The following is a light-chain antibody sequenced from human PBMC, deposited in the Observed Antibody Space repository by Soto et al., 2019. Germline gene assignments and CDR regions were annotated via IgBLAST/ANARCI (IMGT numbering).Light chain of an antibody. CDR1: HSVSSY. Sequence: ETVLTQSPATLALSPWEGATLSCRASHSVSSYLAWYQQKPGQAPRLLIYGASSRATGIPDRFSGSGSQTEFTLTVSSLQSEDFAVYYCQQYNNWPPITFGQGTRLEIK. CDR3: QQYNNWPPIT. J-gene: IGKJ5*01. CDR2: GAS. V-gene: IGKV3D-15*01.